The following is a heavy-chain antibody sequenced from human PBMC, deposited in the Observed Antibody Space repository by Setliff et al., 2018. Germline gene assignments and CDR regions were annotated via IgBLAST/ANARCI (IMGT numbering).Heavy chain of an antibody. D-gene: IGHD5-18*01. J-gene: IGHJ4*02. V-gene: IGHV4-59*01. CDR1: GASISSYY. CDR3: ARCGYNYGPIDC. Sequence: LSLTCSVSGASISSYYWTWIRQPPGKGLEWIGYIYYSGTTNYNPSLKSRVTMSIDTSKNQFSLNLSSVTAADTAVYFCARCGYNYGPIDCWGQGPLVTVSS. CDR2: IYYSGTT.